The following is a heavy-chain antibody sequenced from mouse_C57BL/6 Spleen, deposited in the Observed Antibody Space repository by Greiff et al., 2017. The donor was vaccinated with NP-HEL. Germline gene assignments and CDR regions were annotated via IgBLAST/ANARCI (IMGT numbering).Heavy chain of an antibody. J-gene: IGHJ4*01. V-gene: IGHV1-19*01. CDR2: INPYNGGT. D-gene: IGHD2-14*01. CDR3: ARDVRDYYAMDY. Sequence: EVQLQQSGPVLVKPGASVKMSCKASGYTFTDYYMNWVKQSHGKSLEWIGVINPYNGGTSYNKKFKGKATLTVDKSSSTAYMELNSLTSEDSAVYYCARDVRDYYAMDYWGQGTSVTVSS. CDR1: GYTFTDYY.